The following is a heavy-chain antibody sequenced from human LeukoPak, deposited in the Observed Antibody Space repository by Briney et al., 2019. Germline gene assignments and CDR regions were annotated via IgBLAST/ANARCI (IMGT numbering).Heavy chain of an antibody. CDR1: GGSISSYY. V-gene: IGHV3-11*01. CDR3: AGYCSGGSCNAAGY. Sequence: LSLTCTVSGGSISSYYWSWIRQAPGKGLEWVSYISSGGSTIYYADSVRGRFTTSRDNAGNSLYLQMNSLRAEDTAVYYCAGYCSGGSCNAAGYWGQGTLVTVSS. D-gene: IGHD2-15*01. J-gene: IGHJ4*02. CDR2: ISSGGSTI.